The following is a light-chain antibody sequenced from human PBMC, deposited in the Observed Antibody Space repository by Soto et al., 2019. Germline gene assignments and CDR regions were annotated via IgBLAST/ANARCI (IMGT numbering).Light chain of an antibody. Sequence: QAVVTQEPSLTVSPGGTVTLTCASSTGAVTSGNFPSWIQQKPGQAPRGLIYTTSSKHSWTPARFSGSLLGGKAALTLSGVQPEDEAEYYCLLFYSGPWVFGGGTKVTVL. V-gene: IGLV7-43*01. CDR2: TTS. CDR1: TGAVTSGNF. J-gene: IGLJ3*02. CDR3: LLFYSGPWV.